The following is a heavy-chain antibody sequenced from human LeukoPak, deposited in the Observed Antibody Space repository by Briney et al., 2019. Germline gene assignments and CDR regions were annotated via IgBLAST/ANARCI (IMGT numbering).Heavy chain of an antibody. CDR1: GFTFSSYS. Sequence: GGSLRLSCAASGFTFSSYSMNWVRQAPGKGLEWVSGISGSGSSTHYADSVKGRFTISRDNSKNTLFSQMNSLRAEDTAVYYCVKSNWASYWYFDLWGRGTLVTVSS. CDR3: VKSNWASYWYFDL. J-gene: IGHJ2*01. D-gene: IGHD2-8*01. CDR2: ISGSGSST. V-gene: IGHV3-23*01.